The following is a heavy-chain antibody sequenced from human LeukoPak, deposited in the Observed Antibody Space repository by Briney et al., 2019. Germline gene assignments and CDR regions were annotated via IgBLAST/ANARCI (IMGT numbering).Heavy chain of an antibody. J-gene: IGHJ4*02. V-gene: IGHV3-23*01. CDR1: GFTFSSCA. D-gene: IGHD3-22*01. CDR3: AKAPYYYDSSGYYDY. CDR2: ISGSGGST. Sequence: GGSLRLSCAASGFTFSSCAMSWVRQAPGEGLEWVSAISGSGGSTYYADSVKGRFTISRDNSKNTLYLQMNSLRAEDTAVYYCAKAPYYYDSSGYYDYWGQGTLVTVSS.